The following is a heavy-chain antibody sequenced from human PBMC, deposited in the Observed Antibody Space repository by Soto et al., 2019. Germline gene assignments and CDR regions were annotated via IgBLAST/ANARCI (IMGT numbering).Heavy chain of an antibody. Sequence: ESLRLSCAASGFTVSSNYMSWVRQAPGKGLEWVSVFYSGGSTYYADSVKGRFTISRDNSKNTLYLQMNSLRAEDTALYYCARVSTTAKTFELWGQGTLVTVSS. J-gene: IGHJ4*02. V-gene: IGHV3-53*01. CDR2: FYSGGST. CDR3: ARVSTTAKTFEL. D-gene: IGHD4-17*01. CDR1: GFTVSSNY.